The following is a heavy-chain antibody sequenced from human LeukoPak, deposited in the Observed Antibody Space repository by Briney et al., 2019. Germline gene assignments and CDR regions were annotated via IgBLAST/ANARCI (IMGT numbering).Heavy chain of an antibody. Sequence: SSETLSLTCTASGGSISSGSYYWSWIRQPAGKGLEWIGRIYTSGSTNYNPSLKSRVTISVDTSKNQFSLKLSSVTAADTAVYYCARQTGSGLFILPGGQGTLVTVSS. CDR3: ARQTGSGLFILP. D-gene: IGHD3/OR15-3a*01. V-gene: IGHV4-61*02. CDR1: GGSISSGSYY. CDR2: IYTSGST. J-gene: IGHJ4*02.